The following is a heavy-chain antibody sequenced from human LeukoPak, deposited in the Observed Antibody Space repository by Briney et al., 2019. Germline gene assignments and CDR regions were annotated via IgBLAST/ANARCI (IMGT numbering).Heavy chain of an antibody. CDR2: IKQDGSEK. D-gene: IGHD1-26*01. CDR1: GFTFSSYW. CDR3: ARVQWELRGVGSYFEY. V-gene: IGHV3-7*01. Sequence: GGSLRLSCVVSGFTFSSYWMSWVRQAPGKGLEWVANIKQDGSEKYYVDSVKGRFTMSRDNAKNSPYLQMNSLRAEDTAVYYCARVQWELRGVGSYFEYWGQGALVTVSS. J-gene: IGHJ4*02.